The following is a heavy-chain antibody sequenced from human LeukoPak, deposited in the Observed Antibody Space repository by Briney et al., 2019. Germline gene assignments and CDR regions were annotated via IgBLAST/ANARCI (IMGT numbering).Heavy chain of an antibody. CDR2: IYYSGST. CDR3: ARGGHGYSSGWDNYFDY. D-gene: IGHD6-19*01. J-gene: IGHJ4*02. Sequence: SETLSLTCTVSGGSISSYYWSWIRQPPGKGLEWVGYIYYSGSTNYNPSLKSRVTISVDTSKNQFSLKLSSVTAADTAVYYCARGGHGYSSGWDNYFDYWGQGTLVTVSS. CDR1: GGSISSYY. V-gene: IGHV4-59*01.